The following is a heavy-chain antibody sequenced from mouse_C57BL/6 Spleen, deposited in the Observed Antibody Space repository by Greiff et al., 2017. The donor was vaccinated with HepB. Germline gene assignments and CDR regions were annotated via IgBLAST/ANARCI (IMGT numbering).Heavy chain of an antibody. V-gene: IGHV5-9-1*02. Sequence: EVKLVESGEGLVKPGGSLKLSCAASGFTFSSYAMSWVRQTPEKRLEWVAYISSGGDYIYYADTVKGRFTISRDNARNTLYLQMSSLKSEDTAMYYCTRDLGLPLAMDYWGQGTSVTVSS. D-gene: IGHD2-2*01. J-gene: IGHJ4*01. CDR2: ISSGGDYI. CDR1: GFTFSSYA. CDR3: TRDLGLPLAMDY.